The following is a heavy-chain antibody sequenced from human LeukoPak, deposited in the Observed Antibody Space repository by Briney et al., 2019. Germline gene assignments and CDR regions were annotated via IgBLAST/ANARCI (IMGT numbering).Heavy chain of an antibody. Sequence: QAGGSLRLSCAASGFTFNYDAISWVRQAPGKGLEWVSSVGGSGGSTYYSDSVRGRFTISRDISKNTVYLQMNSLRAEDTAMCYCAKDDKGDFYFDYWGQGTLVTVSS. J-gene: IGHJ4*02. CDR2: VGGSGGST. CDR1: GFTFNYDA. CDR3: AKDDKGDFYFDY. D-gene: IGHD3-16*01. V-gene: IGHV3-23*01.